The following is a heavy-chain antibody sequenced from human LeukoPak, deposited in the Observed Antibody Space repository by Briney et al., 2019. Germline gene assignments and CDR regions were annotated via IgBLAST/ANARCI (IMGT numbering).Heavy chain of an antibody. J-gene: IGHJ4*02. V-gene: IGHV4-39*01. D-gene: IGHD3-10*01. CDR1: GGSISSSSYY. CDR3: AIGGFGELLYLIYFDY. Sequence: SETLSLTCTVPGGSISSSSYYWGWIRQPPGKGLEWIGSIYYSGSTYYNPSLKSRVTISVDTSKNQFSLKLSSVTAADTAVYYCAIGGFGELLYLIYFDYWGQGTLVTVSS. CDR2: IYYSGST.